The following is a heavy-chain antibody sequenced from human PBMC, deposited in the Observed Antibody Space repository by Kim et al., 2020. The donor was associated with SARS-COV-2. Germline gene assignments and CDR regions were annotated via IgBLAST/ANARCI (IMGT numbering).Heavy chain of an antibody. D-gene: IGHD3-10*01. J-gene: IGHJ4*01. V-gene: IGHV3-23*01. CDR1: GFTFDTNA. CDR2: ISGSGTHK. CDR3: AKDIHHSGSLLPSYFD. Sequence: GGSLRLSCAVSGFTFDTNAMSWVRQAPGRGLEWVSSISGSGTHKYYADSVKGRFTSSRDNSKNTVYLQMNSLRAEDTALYYCAKDIHHSGSLLPSYFD.